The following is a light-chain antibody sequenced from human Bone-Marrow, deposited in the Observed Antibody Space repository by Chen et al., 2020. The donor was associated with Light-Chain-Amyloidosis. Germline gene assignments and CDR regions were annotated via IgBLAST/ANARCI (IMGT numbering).Light chain of an antibody. Sequence: DIQMTQSPSTLSASVRDRVTLTCRASQSIGTWLAWYQQIPGKAPKLLIYKASSLESGVPSRFSGCGSGTEFTLTISSLQPDDFATYYCQQYNTYPWTFGQGTKVEIK. CDR2: KAS. CDR1: QSIGTW. J-gene: IGKJ1*01. V-gene: IGKV1-5*03. CDR3: QQYNTYPWT.